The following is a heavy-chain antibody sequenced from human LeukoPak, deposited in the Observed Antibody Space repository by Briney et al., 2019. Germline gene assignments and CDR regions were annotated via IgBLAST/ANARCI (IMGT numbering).Heavy chain of an antibody. V-gene: IGHV3-33*06. CDR1: GFTFSSYG. Sequence: GGSLRLSCAASGFTFSSYGMHWVRQAPGRGLEWVAVIWYDGSNKYYADSVKGRFTISRDNSKNTLYLQMNSLRAEDMAVYYCAKDLYYYDSSGYFDYWGQGTLVTVSS. CDR3: AKDLYYYDSSGYFDY. D-gene: IGHD3-22*01. J-gene: IGHJ4*02. CDR2: IWYDGSNK.